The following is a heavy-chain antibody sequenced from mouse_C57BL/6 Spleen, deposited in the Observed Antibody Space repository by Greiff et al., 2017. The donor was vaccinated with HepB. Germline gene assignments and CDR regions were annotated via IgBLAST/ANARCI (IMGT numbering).Heavy chain of an antibody. V-gene: IGHV1-26*01. CDR2: INPNNGGT. CDR1: GYTFTDYY. CDR3: AKGPTAVHFDV. J-gene: IGHJ1*03. D-gene: IGHD1-2*01. Sequence: EVQLQQSGPELVKPGASVKISCKASGYTFTDYYMNWVKQSHGKSLEWLGDINPNNGGTSYNQKFKGKTTLTVDKSSSTAYMDLRSLTSEDSAVYYCAKGPTAVHFDVWGTGTTVTVSS.